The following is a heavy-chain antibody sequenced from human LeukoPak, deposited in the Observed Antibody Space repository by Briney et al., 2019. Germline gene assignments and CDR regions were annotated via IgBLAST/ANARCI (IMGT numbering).Heavy chain of an antibody. CDR3: AKKNGHYVTYHFDY. V-gene: IGHV3-23*01. CDR1: GFTFSSYA. CDR2: ISGSGDNT. D-gene: IGHD4-17*01. Sequence: GGSLRLSCAASGFTFSSYAMNWVRQAPGKGLEWVSRISGSGDNTYYADSVKGRFTISRDNSKNTLDLQMNSLRANDTAVYYCAKKNGHYVTYHFDYWGQGSLVTVSS. J-gene: IGHJ4*02.